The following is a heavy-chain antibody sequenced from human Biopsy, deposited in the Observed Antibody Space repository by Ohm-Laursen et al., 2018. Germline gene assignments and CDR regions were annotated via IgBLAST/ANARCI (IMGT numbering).Heavy chain of an antibody. CDR2: IYNDGSNT. CDR3: AKDRDNDTPIAGFSMDV. D-gene: IGHD1-1*01. J-gene: IGHJ6*02. CDR1: GFTFTNYG. V-gene: IGHV3-30*18. Sequence: SLRLSCAASGFTFTNYGMQWVRQAPGTGLEWVAFIYNDGSNTYYADSVKGRFTISRDNSRDTLYLQMSRLRAEDTAVYYCAKDRDNDTPIAGFSMDVWGQGTTVTVSS.